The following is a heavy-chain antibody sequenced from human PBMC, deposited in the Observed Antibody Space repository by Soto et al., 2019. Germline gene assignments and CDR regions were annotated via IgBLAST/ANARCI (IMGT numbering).Heavy chain of an antibody. CDR2: ISGSGGST. Sequence: EVQMLESGGGLVQPGGSLRLSCAAAGLTVSSYSMSWVRQAPGKGLEWASGISGSGGSTYYAESVKGRFTISRDNSKNMLYLQMNSLRAEDTAVYYCAKARERCELHDWGQGTQVNVSS. J-gene: IGHJ1*01. V-gene: IGHV3-23*01. D-gene: IGHD1-26*01. CDR3: AKARERCELHD. CDR1: GLTVSSYS.